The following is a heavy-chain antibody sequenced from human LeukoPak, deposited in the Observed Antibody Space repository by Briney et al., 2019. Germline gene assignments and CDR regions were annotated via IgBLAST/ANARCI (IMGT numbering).Heavy chain of an antibody. CDR2: IHYSGST. J-gene: IGHJ6*02. Sequence: TSETLSLTCNVSGGSISSYYWSWIRQTPGKGLDWIGHIHYSGSTNYKPSLKSRVTISLDASKNQVSLKLSSVTAADTAVYYCARGGSYFYAMGVWGHGTTVTVSS. CDR3: ARGGSYFYAMGV. V-gene: IGHV4-59*01. CDR1: GGSISSYY.